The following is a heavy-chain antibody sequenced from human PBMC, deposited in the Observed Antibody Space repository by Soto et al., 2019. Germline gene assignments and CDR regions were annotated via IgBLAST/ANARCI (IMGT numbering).Heavy chain of an antibody. CDR1: GGTFSSYA. CDR2: IIPIFGTA. J-gene: IGHJ4*02. V-gene: IGHV1-69*13. D-gene: IGHD2-15*01. CDR3: ARGDHLLGYCSGGSCPDY. Sequence: SVKVSCKASGGTFSSYAISWVRQAPGQGLEWMGGIIPIFGTANYAQKFQGRVTITADESTSTAYMELSSLRSDDTAVYYCARGDHLLGYCSGGSCPDYWGQGTLVTVSS.